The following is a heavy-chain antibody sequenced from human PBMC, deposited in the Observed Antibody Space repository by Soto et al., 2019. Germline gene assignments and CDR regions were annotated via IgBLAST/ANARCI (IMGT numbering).Heavy chain of an antibody. J-gene: IGHJ4*02. D-gene: IGHD3-3*01. CDR3: ARAESGYIAS. V-gene: IGHV3-21*01. CDR2: LTNTGDYI. Sequence: EVQLVESGGDLVKPGGSLRLSCAVSGFTFCFYTMNWVRQAPGKGLEWVSALTNTGDYIYYADSVKGRFTISRDNAKNSLFLLMSSLRADDTAVYYCARAESGYIASWGQGTLVTVSS. CDR1: GFTFCFYT.